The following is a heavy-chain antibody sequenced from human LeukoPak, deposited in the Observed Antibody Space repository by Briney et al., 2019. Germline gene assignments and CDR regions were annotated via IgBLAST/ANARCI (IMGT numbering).Heavy chain of an antibody. J-gene: IGHJ4*02. CDR2: INSDGSST. CDR3: AREAMVRGVISGYYFDY. V-gene: IGHV3-74*01. D-gene: IGHD3-10*01. CDR1: GFTFSSYW. Sequence: GGSLRLSCAASGFTFSSYWMHWVRQAPGKGLVWVSRINSDGSSTSYADSVKGRFTISRDNAKNTLYLQMNSLRAEDTAVYYCAREAMVRGVISGYYFDYWGQGTLVTVSS.